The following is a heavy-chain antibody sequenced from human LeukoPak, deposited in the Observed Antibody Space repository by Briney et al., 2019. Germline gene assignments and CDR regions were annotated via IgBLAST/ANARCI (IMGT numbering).Heavy chain of an antibody. CDR2: FDPEDGET. CDR3: ATAGAYPTVAAIDY. D-gene: IGHD6-19*01. Sequence: ASVTVSCKVSGYTLTELSMHWVRQAPGKGLEWMGGFDPEDGETIYAQKFQGRVTMTEDTSTDTAYMELSSLRSEDTAVYYCATAGAYPTVAAIDYWGQGTLVTVSS. V-gene: IGHV1-24*01. CDR1: GYTLTELS. J-gene: IGHJ4*02.